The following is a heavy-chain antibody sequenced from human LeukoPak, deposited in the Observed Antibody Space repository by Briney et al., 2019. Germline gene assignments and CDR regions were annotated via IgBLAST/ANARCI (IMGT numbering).Heavy chain of an antibody. CDR2: IYYSGST. Sequence: WIGYIYYSGSTNYNPSLKSRVTISVDTSKNQFSLKLSSVTAADTAVYYCARGRYSYGSRWGQGTLVTVSS. J-gene: IGHJ4*02. CDR3: ARGRYSYGSR. D-gene: IGHD5-18*01. V-gene: IGHV4-59*09.